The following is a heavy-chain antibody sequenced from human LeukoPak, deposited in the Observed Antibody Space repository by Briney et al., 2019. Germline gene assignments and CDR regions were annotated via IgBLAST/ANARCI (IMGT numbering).Heavy chain of an antibody. D-gene: IGHD3-22*01. CDR2: ISVRRNYI. J-gene: IGHJ4*02. V-gene: IGHV3-21*01. CDR1: GYTFSSFS. Sequence: GGSLRLSCVASGYTFSSFSINWVRQAPGKGLEWVSSISVRRNYIYYADSVRGRFIISRDDDRNSLYLQMDSLRGDDTAVYYCARLRRNSDSSGYYYYYDYWGQGTLVTVSS. CDR3: ARLRRNSDSSGYYYYYDY.